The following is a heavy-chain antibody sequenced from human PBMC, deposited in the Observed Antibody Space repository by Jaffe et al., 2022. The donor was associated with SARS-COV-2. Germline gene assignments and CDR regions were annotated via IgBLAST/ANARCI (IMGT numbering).Heavy chain of an antibody. CDR1: GFTFDDYA. CDR3: AKTRDALQWLVGPYFDS. J-gene: IGHJ4*02. V-gene: IGHV3-9*01. CDR2: ITWNSGSI. D-gene: IGHD6-19*01. Sequence: EVQLVESGGGLVQPGRSLRLSCTASGFTFDDYAMHWVRQAPGKGLEWVSGITWNSGSIAYADSVKGRFTISRDNAKNSLFLRIDSLRHEDTALYYCAKTRDALQWLVGPYFDSWGQGTLVTVSS.